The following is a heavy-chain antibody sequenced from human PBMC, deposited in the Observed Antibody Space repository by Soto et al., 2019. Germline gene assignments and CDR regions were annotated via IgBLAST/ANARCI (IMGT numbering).Heavy chain of an antibody. V-gene: IGHV3-49*04. D-gene: IGHD3-16*01. CDR2: IRSKAYGGTT. CDR1: GFTFGDYA. J-gene: IGHJ6*02. Sequence: PGGSLRLSCTASGFTFGDYAMSWVRQAPGKGLEWVGFIRSKAYGGTTEYAASVKGRFTISRDDSKSIAYLQMNSLKTEDTAVYYSHVFFGGDYYGMDVWGQGTTVTVSS. CDR3: HVFFGGDYYGMDV.